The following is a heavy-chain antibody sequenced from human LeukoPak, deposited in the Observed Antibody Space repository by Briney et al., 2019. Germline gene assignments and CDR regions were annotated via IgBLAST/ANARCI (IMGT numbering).Heavy chain of an antibody. Sequence: SETLSLTCTVSGGSISSSRYYWGWIRQPPGKGLEWIASIYYSGSTYYNPSLKSRVTISVDTSKNQLSLKLSSLTAADTAVYYCARHEYSGSYYGLSWFDPWGQGTLVTVSS. V-gene: IGHV4-39*01. CDR1: GGSISSSRYY. J-gene: IGHJ5*02. D-gene: IGHD1-26*01. CDR3: ARHEYSGSYYGLSWFDP. CDR2: IYYSGST.